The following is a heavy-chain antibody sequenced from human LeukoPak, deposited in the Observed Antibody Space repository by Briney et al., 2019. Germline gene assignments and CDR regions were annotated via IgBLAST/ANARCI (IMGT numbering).Heavy chain of an antibody. CDR2: TSYDGSNK. CDR1: GFTFSNSG. D-gene: IGHD6-13*01. V-gene: IGHV3-30*03. J-gene: IGHJ4*02. Sequence: SGGSLRLSCAASGFTFSNSGMHWVRQAPGKGLEWVAVTSYDGSNKYYADSVKGRFTISRDNSKNTLYLQMNSLRAEDTAVYYCARRQLSYFDYWGQGTLVTVSS. CDR3: ARRQLSYFDY.